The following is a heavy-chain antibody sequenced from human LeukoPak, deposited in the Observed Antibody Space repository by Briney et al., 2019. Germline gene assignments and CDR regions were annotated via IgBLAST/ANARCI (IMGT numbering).Heavy chain of an antibody. CDR1: GGSISSYY. V-gene: IGHV4-59*01. Sequence: SETLSLTCTVSGGSISSYYWSWIRQPPGKGLEWIGYIYYSGSTNYNPSLKSRVTISVDTSKNQFSLKLSSVTAADTAVYYCASTSDGYYDSSGFDYWGQGTLVTVSS. J-gene: IGHJ4*02. CDR3: ASTSDGYYDSSGFDY. CDR2: IYYSGST. D-gene: IGHD3-22*01.